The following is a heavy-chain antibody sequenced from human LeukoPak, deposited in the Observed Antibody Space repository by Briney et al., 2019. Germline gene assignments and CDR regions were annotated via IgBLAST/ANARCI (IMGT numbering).Heavy chain of an antibody. Sequence: ASVKVSCKASGYRFTSYGISWVRQAPGQGLEWMGWISAYNVNTNNAQKLQGRVTMTTDTSTSTAYMELRSLRPDDTAVYYCARDRDGYSGGDYWGQGTLVTVSS. D-gene: IGHD5-24*01. V-gene: IGHV1-18*01. CDR1: GYRFTSYG. CDR2: ISAYNVNT. J-gene: IGHJ4*02. CDR3: ARDRDGYSGGDY.